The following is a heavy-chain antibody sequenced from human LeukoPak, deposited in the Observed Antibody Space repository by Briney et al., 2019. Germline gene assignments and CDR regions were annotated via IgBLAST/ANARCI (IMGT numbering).Heavy chain of an antibody. CDR2: ISSSSYTI. CDR1: GFTFSHYY. CDR3: AKAKQHITMVRGVINYFDY. V-gene: IGHV3-11*01. D-gene: IGHD3-10*01. J-gene: IGHJ4*02. Sequence: GGSLRLFCAASGFTFSHYYMSWIRQAPRKGLEWVSYISSSSYTIFYAVSVKGRFTISRDNAKNSLYLQMNSLKAEDTAVYYCAKAKQHITMVRGVINYFDYWAQGTLVTVSS.